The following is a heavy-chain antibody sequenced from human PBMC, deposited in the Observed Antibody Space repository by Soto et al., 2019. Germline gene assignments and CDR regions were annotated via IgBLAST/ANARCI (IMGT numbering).Heavy chain of an antibody. J-gene: IGHJ4*02. D-gene: IGHD5-12*01. CDR2: IIPILGIA. Sequence: QVQLVQSGAEVKKPGSSVQVSYKASGDTFSSYTISWVRQAPGQGLEWMGRIIPILGIANYAQKFQGRVTITADKSTRTGYRELSILRSEDTAVYYWARAVSSGYDLDYWGQGTLVTVSS. CDR1: GDTFSSYT. CDR3: ARAVSSGYDLDY. V-gene: IGHV1-69*02.